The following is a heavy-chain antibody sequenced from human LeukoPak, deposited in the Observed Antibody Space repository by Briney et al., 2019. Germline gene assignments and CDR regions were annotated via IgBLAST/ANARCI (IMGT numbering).Heavy chain of an antibody. CDR1: GGSISSYY. CDR3: ARGYHDFSGYWLSYFDY. CDR2: IYYSGST. Sequence: PSKTLSLTCTVSGGSISSYYWTWIRQPPGKGLEWIGYIYYSGSTNYNPSLKSRVAISVDTSKNQFSLKLSSVTAADTAVYYCARGYHDFSGYWLSYFDYWGQGTLVSVSS. V-gene: IGHV4-59*01. D-gene: IGHD3-22*01. J-gene: IGHJ4*02.